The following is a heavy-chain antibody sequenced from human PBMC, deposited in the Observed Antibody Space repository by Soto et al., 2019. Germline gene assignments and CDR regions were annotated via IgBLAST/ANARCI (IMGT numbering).Heavy chain of an antibody. CDR1: GGSISSGGYY. V-gene: IGHV4-31*03. CDR3: ARVGDFRDYDLGY. Sequence: PSETLSLTCTVSGGSISSGGYYWSWIRQHPGKGLEWIGYIYCSGSTYYNPSLKSRVTISVDTSKNQFSLKLSSVTAADTAVYYCARVGDFRDYDLGYWGQGTLVTVSS. D-gene: IGHD2-21*02. J-gene: IGHJ4*02. CDR2: IYCSGST.